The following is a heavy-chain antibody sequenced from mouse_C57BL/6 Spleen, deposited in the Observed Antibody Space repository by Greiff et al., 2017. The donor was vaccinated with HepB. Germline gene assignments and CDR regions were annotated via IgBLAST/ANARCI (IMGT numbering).Heavy chain of an antibody. CDR2: IDPSDSYT. CDR1: GYTFTSYW. Sequence: QVQLQQPGAELVKPGASVKLSCKASGYTFTSYWMQWVKQRPGQGLEWIGEIDPSDSYTNYNQKFKGKATLTVDTSSSTAYMQLSSLTSEDSAVYYCPSGRPKLTWFAYWGQGTLVTVSA. J-gene: IGHJ3*01. CDR3: PSGRPKLTWFAY. V-gene: IGHV1-50*01. D-gene: IGHD1-3*01.